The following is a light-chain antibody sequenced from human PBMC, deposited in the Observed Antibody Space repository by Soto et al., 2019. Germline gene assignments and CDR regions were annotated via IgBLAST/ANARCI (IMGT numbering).Light chain of an antibody. CDR3: QQSYSTPRT. CDR2: AAS. V-gene: IGKV1-39*01. J-gene: IGKJ1*01. Sequence: DIQMTQSPSSLSASVGDRVTITCRASQSISSYLNWYQQKPGKAPKLLIYAASSLQSGVPSRFSCSGSGKDFTLTISSLQPEDFATYYCQQSYSTPRTFGQGTKVEIK. CDR1: QSISSY.